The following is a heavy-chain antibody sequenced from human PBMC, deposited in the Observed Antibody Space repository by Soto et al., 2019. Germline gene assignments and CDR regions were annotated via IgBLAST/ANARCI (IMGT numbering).Heavy chain of an antibody. V-gene: IGHV4-59*08. CDR2: IYYSGST. Sequence: QVQLQESGPGLVKPSETLSLTCTVSGGSISSYYWSWIRQPPGKGLEWIGYIYYSGSTNYNPSLRSRVXXCXDXXKNQSSLKLSSVTAAYTAVYYCASTLWFGGLSFDYWGQGTLVTVSS. CDR1: GGSISSYY. D-gene: IGHD3-10*01. CDR3: ASTLWFGGLSFDY. J-gene: IGHJ4*02.